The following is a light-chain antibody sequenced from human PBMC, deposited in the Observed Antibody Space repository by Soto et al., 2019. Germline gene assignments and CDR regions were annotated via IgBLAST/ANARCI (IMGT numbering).Light chain of an antibody. CDR3: CSYTSSSPYVV. CDR1: SSDVGGSNY. Sequence: QSALTQPASVSGSPGQSITISCTGTSSDVGGSNYVSWYQPHPGKAPKLMIYDVSNRPSGVSNRFSGSKSGNTASLTISGLQAEDEADYYCCSYTSSSPYVVFGGGTKLTVL. J-gene: IGLJ2*01. CDR2: DVS. V-gene: IGLV2-14*01.